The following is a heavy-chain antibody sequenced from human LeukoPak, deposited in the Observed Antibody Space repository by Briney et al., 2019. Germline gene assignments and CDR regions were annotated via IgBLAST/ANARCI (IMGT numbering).Heavy chain of an antibody. CDR2: INPNSGGT. CDR1: GYTFTGYY. Sequence: ASVTVSCKASGYTFTGYYMHWVRQAPGQGLAWMGWINPNSGGTNYAQKFQGRVTMTRDTSISTAHMELSRLRSDDTAVYYCARSIAVDYFDYWGQGTLVTVSS. CDR3: ARSIAVDYFDY. V-gene: IGHV1-2*02. D-gene: IGHD6-19*01. J-gene: IGHJ4*02.